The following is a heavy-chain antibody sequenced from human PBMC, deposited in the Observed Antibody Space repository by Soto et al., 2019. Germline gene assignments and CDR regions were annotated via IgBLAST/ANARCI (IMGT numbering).Heavy chain of an antibody. D-gene: IGHD5-12*01. CDR3: ARDIRGGYNYLYYYYYYYMDV. Sequence: SETLSLTCTVSGGSISSGGYYWSWIRQHPGKGLEWIGYIYYSGSTYYNPSLKSRVTISVDTSKNQFSLKLSSVTAADTAVYYCARDIRGGYNYLYYYYYYYMDVWGKGTTVTVSS. V-gene: IGHV4-31*03. CDR2: IYYSGST. CDR1: GGSISSGGYY. J-gene: IGHJ6*03.